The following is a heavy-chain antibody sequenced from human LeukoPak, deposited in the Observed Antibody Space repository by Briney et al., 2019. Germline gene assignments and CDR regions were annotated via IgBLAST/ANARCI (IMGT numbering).Heavy chain of an antibody. Sequence: GGSLRLSCAASGFTFSSYAMSWVRQAPGKGLEWVSAISGSGGSTYYADSVKGRFTISRDNSENTLYLQMNSLRAEDTAVYYCAKDHCEVSGCYPPSTFDYWGQGTLVTVSS. D-gene: IGHD2-15*01. J-gene: IGHJ4*02. CDR2: ISGSGGST. V-gene: IGHV3-23*01. CDR3: AKDHCEVSGCYPPSTFDY. CDR1: GFTFSSYA.